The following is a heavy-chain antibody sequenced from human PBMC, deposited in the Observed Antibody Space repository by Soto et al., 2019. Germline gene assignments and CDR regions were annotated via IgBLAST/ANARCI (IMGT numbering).Heavy chain of an antibody. Sequence: PXETLSLTCTVSGCSISSGGYYWSWIRQHPGKGLEWIGYIYYSGSTYYNPSLKSRVTISVDTSKNQFSLKLSSVTAADTAVYYCARDSGSYYDYYYYYGMDVWGQGTTVTVSS. CDR1: GCSISSGGYY. J-gene: IGHJ6*02. V-gene: IGHV4-31*03. CDR3: ARDSGSYYDYYYYYGMDV. D-gene: IGHD1-26*01. CDR2: IYYSGST.